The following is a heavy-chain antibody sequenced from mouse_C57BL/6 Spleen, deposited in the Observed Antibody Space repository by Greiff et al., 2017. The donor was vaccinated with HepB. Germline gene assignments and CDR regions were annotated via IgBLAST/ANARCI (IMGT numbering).Heavy chain of an antibody. CDR3: ARHEEGCPDGTTVVATKGAMDY. D-gene: IGHD1-1*01. J-gene: IGHJ4*01. CDR1: GYTFTEYT. V-gene: IGHV1-62-2*01. CDR2: FYPGSGSI. Sequence: VQLQQSGAELVKPGASVKLSCKASGYTFTEYTIHWVKQRSGQGLEWIGWFYPGSGSIKYNEKFKDKATLTADKSSSTVYMELSRLKSEDSAVYFCARHEEGCPDGTTVVATKGAMDYWGQGTSDTVSS.